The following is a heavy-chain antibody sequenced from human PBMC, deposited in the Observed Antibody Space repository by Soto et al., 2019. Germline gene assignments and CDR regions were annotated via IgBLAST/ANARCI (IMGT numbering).Heavy chain of an antibody. CDR2: IHGDGDYT. D-gene: IGHD1-26*01. CDR1: GFTFSCCA. V-gene: IGHV3-23*01. Sequence: QVLESGGGLVQPGGSLRLSYAASGFTFSCCAMSWVRQAPGKGLEWVSTIHGDGDYTHDTDSVKGRFTISRDNSRNTLYLQMNSLRADDTAVYYCAKNRGAGSYSNWSFAVWGRGTLVTVSS. J-gene: IGHJ2*01. CDR3: AKNRGAGSYSNWSFAV.